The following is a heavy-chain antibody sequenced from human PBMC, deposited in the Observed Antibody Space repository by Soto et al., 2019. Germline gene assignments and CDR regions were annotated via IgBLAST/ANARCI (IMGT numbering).Heavy chain of an antibody. V-gene: IGHV4-59*01. CDR3: ARRRGGGVYGAFDI. Sequence: SETLSLTCTVSGVSISSDYWIWIRQPPVNGLEWIGYIYYSGSTNYNPSLKSRVTISVDTSKNQFSLKLSSVIAADTAVYYCARRRGGGVYGAFDIWGQGTMVTVSS. J-gene: IGHJ3*02. D-gene: IGHD2-21*01. CDR2: IYYSGST. CDR1: GVSISSDY.